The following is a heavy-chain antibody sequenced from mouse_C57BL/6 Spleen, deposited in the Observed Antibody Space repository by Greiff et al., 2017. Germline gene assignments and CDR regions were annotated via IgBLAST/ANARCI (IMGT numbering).Heavy chain of an antibody. Sequence: EVKLMDSGGGLVKPGGSLKLSCAASGFTFSDYGMHWVRQAPEKGLEWVAYISSGSSTIYYADTVKGRFTISRDNAKNTLFLQMTSLRSEDTAMYYCARGYDYDNWGQGTTLTVSS. V-gene: IGHV5-17*01. CDR2: ISSGSSTI. CDR3: ARGYDYDN. D-gene: IGHD2-4*01. J-gene: IGHJ2*01. CDR1: GFTFSDYG.